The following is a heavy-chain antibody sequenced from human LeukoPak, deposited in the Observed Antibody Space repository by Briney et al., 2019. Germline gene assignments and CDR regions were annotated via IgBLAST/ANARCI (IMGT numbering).Heavy chain of an antibody. V-gene: IGHV3-48*04. CDR2: ISSSSSTI. CDR1: GFTFSSYS. J-gene: IGHJ6*02. CDR3: AREGAVVPAAILGYGMDV. Sequence: GGSLRLSCAASGFTFSSYSMNWVRQAPGKGLEWVSYISSSSSTIYYADSVKGRFTISRDNAKNSLYLQMNSLRAEDTAVYYCAREGAVVPAAILGYGMDVWGQGTTVTVSS. D-gene: IGHD2-2*01.